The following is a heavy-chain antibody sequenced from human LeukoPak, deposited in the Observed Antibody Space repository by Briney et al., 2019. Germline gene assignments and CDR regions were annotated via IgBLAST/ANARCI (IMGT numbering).Heavy chain of an antibody. Sequence: PSETLSLTCAVYGGSFSGYYWSWIRQPPGKGLEWIGEINHRGSTNYNPSLKSRVTISVDTSKNQFSLKLSSVTAADTAVYYCARGITTVVTLNWFDPWGQGTLVPSPQ. CDR2: INHRGST. CDR3: ARGITTVVTLNWFDP. CDR1: GGSFSGYY. V-gene: IGHV4-34*01. J-gene: IGHJ5*02. D-gene: IGHD4-23*01.